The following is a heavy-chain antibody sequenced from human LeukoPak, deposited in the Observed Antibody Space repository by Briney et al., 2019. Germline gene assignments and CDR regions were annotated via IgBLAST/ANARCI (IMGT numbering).Heavy chain of an antibody. J-gene: IGHJ4*02. CDR3: ARDPPTIAVAATGEGY. Sequence: PGGSLRLSCAASGFIFSSYSMNWVRQAPGKGLEWVSSISSSSTYIYYADSVKGRFTISRDNAKNSLYLQMNSLRAEDTAVYYCARDPPTIAVAATGEGYWGQGTLVTVSS. V-gene: IGHV3-21*04. CDR2: ISSSSTYI. D-gene: IGHD6-19*01. CDR1: GFIFSSYS.